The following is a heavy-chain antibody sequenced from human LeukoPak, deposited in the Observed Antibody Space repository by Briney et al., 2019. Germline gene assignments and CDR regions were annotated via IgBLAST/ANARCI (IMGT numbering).Heavy chain of an antibody. J-gene: IGHJ4*02. CDR2: IKQDGSDK. CDR3: ARVRCSSNSCFPDY. Sequence: PGGSLRLSCAASVFTFSTYWMSWVRRAPGKGLEWVANIKQDGSDKYYVDSVKGRFTISRDNAKNSLFLQMNSLRAEDTAVYYCARVRCSSNSCFPDYWGQGTLVTVSS. V-gene: IGHV3-7*01. D-gene: IGHD2-2*01. CDR1: VFTFSTYW.